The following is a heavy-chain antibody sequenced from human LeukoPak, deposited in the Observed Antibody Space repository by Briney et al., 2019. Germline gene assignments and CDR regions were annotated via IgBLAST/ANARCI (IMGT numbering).Heavy chain of an antibody. D-gene: IGHD2-2*02. Sequence: PSETLSLTCAVYGGSFSGYYWSWIRQPPGKGLKWIGEINHSGSTNYNPSLKSRVTISVDTSKNQFSLKLSSVTAADTAVYYCASELVPAAIAPENWFDPWGQGTLVTVSS. J-gene: IGHJ5*02. CDR1: GGSFSGYY. CDR3: ASELVPAAIAPENWFDP. CDR2: INHSGST. V-gene: IGHV4-34*01.